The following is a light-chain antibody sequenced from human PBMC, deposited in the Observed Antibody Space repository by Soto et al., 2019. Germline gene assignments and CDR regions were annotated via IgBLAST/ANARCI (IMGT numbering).Light chain of an antibody. CDR2: DAS. CDR3: QQRSIWPWA. Sequence: EIVLTQSPATLSLSPGERATLSCRASQSVSSYLAWYQQKPGQAPRLLIYDASNRATGIPARFSGSGSGTDFTLTISSREPEDFAVYYCQQRSIWPWAFGQGTKVEIK. CDR1: QSVSSY. J-gene: IGKJ1*01. V-gene: IGKV3-11*01.